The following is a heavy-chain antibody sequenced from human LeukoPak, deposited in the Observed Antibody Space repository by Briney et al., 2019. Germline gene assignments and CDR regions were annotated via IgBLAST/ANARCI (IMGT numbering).Heavy chain of an antibody. CDR1: GYTLSSYG. CDR2: ISAYSGNT. D-gene: IGHD7-27*01. J-gene: IGHJ6*03. V-gene: IGHV1-18*01. CDR3: ARAEKPNWGNYYYYCMDV. Sequence: SVKVSCKASGYTLSSYGISWVRQAPGQGLEWMGWISAYSGNTHYAQKFQGRVTMTTDTSTTTAYMELRGLRSDDTAVYYCARAEKPNWGNYYYYCMDVWGKGTTVTVSS.